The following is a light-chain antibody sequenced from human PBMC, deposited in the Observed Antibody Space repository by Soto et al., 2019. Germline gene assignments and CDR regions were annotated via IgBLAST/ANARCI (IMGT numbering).Light chain of an antibody. V-gene: IGKV3-15*01. CDR2: GAS. J-gene: IGKJ1*01. CDR3: RQYNNWPPWT. CDR1: QSVSSN. Sequence: EIVMTQSPATLSVSPGERATLSCRASQSVSSNLAWYQQKPGQAPRLLIYGASTRAADIPARFSGGGSGTEFTLTISSLQSEDFAIYFCRQYNNWPPWTFGQGTKVEIK.